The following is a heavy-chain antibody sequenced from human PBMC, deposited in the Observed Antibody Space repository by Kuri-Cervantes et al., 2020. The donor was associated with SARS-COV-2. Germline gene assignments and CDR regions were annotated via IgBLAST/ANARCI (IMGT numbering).Heavy chain of an antibody. J-gene: IGHJ3*02. D-gene: IGHD1-1*01. V-gene: IGHV1-8*02. CDR1: GYTFINYD. CDR3: ARDSGDWNPDGFDI. CDR2: MNPKSGIT. Sequence: ASVKVSCKTSGYTFINYDINWVRQATGQGLEWMGWMNPKSGITGYAQKFQGRISMTRNTAINTAYMELSSLRSEDTAVYYCARDSGDWNPDGFDIWGQGTMVTVSS.